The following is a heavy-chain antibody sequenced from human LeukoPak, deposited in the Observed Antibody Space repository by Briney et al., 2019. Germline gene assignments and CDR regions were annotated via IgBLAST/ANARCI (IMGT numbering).Heavy chain of an antibody. J-gene: IGHJ6*02. V-gene: IGHV3-74*01. CDR1: GFTFSSYW. CDR3: ARGGLKYYYDSSGYRGMDV. D-gene: IGHD3-22*01. Sequence: GGSLRLSCAASGFTFSSYWMHWVRQTPGKGLVWVSRINSDGSSTSYADSVKGRFTISRDNAKNTLYLQMNSLRAEDTAVYYCARGGLKYYYDSSGYRGMDVWGQGTTVTVSS. CDR2: INSDGSST.